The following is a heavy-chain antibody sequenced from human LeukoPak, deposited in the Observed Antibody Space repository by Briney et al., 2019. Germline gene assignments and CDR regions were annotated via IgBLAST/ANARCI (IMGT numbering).Heavy chain of an antibody. V-gene: IGHV4-34*01. D-gene: IGHD3-3*01. CDR1: GGSFSGYY. J-gene: IGHJ4*02. CDR2: INHSGIT. Sequence: SETLSLTCAVYGGSFSGYYWSWIRQPPGKGLEWIGEINHSGITNYNPSLKSRVTISVDTSKNQFSLKLSSVTAADTAVYYCARDYDFWSGYYYWGQGTLVTVSS. CDR3: ARDYDFWSGYYY.